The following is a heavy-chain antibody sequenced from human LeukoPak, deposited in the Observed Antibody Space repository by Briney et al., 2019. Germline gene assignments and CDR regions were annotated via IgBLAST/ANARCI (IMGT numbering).Heavy chain of an antibody. CDR1: GFTFDDYA. J-gene: IGHJ6*02. CDR2: ISWNSGSI. D-gene: IGHD2-15*01. V-gene: IGHV3-9*01. CDR3: AKDMGACSGGSCYSAQAYGMDV. Sequence: GGSLRLSCAASGFTFDDYAMHWVRQAPGKGLEWVSGISWNSGSIGYADSVKGRFTISRDNAKNSLYLQMNCLRAEDTALYYCAKDMGACSGGSCYSAQAYGMDVWGQGTTVTVSS.